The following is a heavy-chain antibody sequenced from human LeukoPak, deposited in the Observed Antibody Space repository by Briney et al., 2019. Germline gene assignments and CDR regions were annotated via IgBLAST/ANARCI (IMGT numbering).Heavy chain of an antibody. CDR1: GFTFSSYA. D-gene: IGHD3-22*01. J-gene: IGHJ4*02. V-gene: IGHV3-23*01. CDR3: ARDYYDSSGYYYFDY. Sequence: GGSPRLSCAASGFTFSSYAMNWVRQAPGMGLEWVSAISGSGGSTYYADSVRGRFTFSRDNSKNTLYLQMNSLRAEDTAVYYCARDYYDSSGYYYFDYWGQGTLVTVSS. CDR2: ISGSGGST.